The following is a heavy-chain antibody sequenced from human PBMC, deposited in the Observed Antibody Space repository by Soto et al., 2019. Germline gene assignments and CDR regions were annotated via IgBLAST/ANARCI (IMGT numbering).Heavy chain of an antibody. CDR2: IYYSGST. Sequence: SETLCLTCTVSGGSISSSSYYWGWICQPPGKGLEWIGSIYYSGSTYYNPSLKSRVTISVDTSKNQFSLKLSSVTAADTAVYYCARRPGTYYYDSSGAFDIWGQGTMVT. CDR1: GGSISSSSYY. V-gene: IGHV4-39*01. D-gene: IGHD3-22*01. J-gene: IGHJ3*02. CDR3: ARRPGTYYYDSSGAFDI.